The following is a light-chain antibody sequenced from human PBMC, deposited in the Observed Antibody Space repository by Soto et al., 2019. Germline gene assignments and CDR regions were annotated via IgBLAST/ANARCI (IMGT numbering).Light chain of an antibody. V-gene: IGLV1-44*01. Sequence: QSVLTQPPSASGTPGQGVTISCSGSSSNIGSNTVYWYQQLPGTVHKLVIYNNSQRPSGVPDRFSGSKSGTSASLAISGLLSEDEADYYCAAWDDSQNGVVFCGGTTLTVL. CDR2: NNS. CDR1: SSNIGSNT. CDR3: AAWDDSQNGVV. J-gene: IGLJ2*01.